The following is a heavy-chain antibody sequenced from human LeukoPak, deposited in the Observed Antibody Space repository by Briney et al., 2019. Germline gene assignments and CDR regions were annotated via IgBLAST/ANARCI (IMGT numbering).Heavy chain of an antibody. CDR3: ARLRLLLWALDY. V-gene: IGHV4-61*02. D-gene: IGHD3-10*01. J-gene: IGHJ4*02. CDR1: GDSISSGDYY. Sequence: SETLSLTCTVSGDSISSGDYYWSWIRQPAGKGLEWIGRISSSGSTNYNPSLKSRVTISVDTSKNQFSLKLSSVTAADTAVYYCARLRLLLWALDYWGQGTLVTVSS. CDR2: ISSSGST.